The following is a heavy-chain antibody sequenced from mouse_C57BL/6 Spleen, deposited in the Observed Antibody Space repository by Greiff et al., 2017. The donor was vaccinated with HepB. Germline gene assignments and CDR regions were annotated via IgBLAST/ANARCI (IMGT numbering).Heavy chain of an antibody. CDR3: ARGPIYYYGSSRLEYYFDY. D-gene: IGHD1-1*01. Sequence: VKLQQPGAELVKPGASVKLSCKASGYTFTSYWMHWVKQRPGQGLEWIGMIHPNSGSTNYNEKFKSKATLTVDKSSSTAYMQLSSLTSEDSAVYYCARGPIYYYGSSRLEYYFDYWGQGTTLTVSS. J-gene: IGHJ2*01. CDR1: GYTFTSYW. V-gene: IGHV1-64*01. CDR2: IHPNSGST.